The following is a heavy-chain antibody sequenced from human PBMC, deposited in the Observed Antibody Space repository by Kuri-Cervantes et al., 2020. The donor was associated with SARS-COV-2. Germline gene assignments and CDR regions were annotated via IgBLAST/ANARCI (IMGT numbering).Heavy chain of an antibody. J-gene: IGHJ3*02. Sequence: GGSLRLSCAASGFTFSSYAMHWVRQAPGKGLEWVAVISYDGSNKYYADSVKGRFTISRDNSKTTLYLQMNSLRAEDTAVYYCARPQGYCSGGSCPDAFDIWGQGTMVTVSS. V-gene: IGHV3-30-3*01. D-gene: IGHD2-15*01. CDR3: ARPQGYCSGGSCPDAFDI. CDR1: GFTFSSYA. CDR2: ISYDGSNK.